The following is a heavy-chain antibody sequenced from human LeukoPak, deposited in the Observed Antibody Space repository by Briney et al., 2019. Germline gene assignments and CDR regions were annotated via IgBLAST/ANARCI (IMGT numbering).Heavy chain of an antibody. CDR1: GGSISSYY. J-gene: IGHJ4*02. D-gene: IGHD6-19*01. CDR3: ARVGKQWLVRSFFDY. V-gene: IGHV4-59*12. CDR2: IYYSGST. Sequence: SETLSLTCTVSGGSISSYYWSWIRQPPGKGLEWIGYIYYSGSTNYNPSLKSRVAISVDTSKNQFSLKLSSVTAADTAVYYCARVGKQWLVRSFFDYWGQGTLVTVSS.